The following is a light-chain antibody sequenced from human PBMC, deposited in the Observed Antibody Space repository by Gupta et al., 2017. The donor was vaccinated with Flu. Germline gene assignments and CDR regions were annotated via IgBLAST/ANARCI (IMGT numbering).Light chain of an antibody. Sequence: EIVITQSPATLSVSPGERATLSCRASQSVSSKLAWYQQKPGQAPRLLIYVASTRATGIPARFSGSGSGTEFTLTISSPQSEDFAVYYCQQDDNWPYTFGQGTKLEIK. V-gene: IGKV3-15*01. CDR1: QSVSSK. CDR3: QQDDNWPYT. J-gene: IGKJ2*01. CDR2: VAS.